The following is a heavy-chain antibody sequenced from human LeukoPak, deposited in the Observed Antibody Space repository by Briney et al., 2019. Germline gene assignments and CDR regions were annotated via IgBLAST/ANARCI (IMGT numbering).Heavy chain of an antibody. D-gene: IGHD3-10*01. J-gene: IGHJ6*03. CDR3: ARDVPRGTGYMDV. CDR2: IDQSGTT. CDR1: GGSFSGYY. V-gene: IGHV4-34*01. Sequence: PSETLSLTCVVYGGSFSGYYWSWIRQPPGKGLEWIGEIDQSGTTNYNPSLKSRVSISVDTSKKQFSLTLTSMTAADTAVYYCARDVPRGTGYMDVWGKGTTVTVSS.